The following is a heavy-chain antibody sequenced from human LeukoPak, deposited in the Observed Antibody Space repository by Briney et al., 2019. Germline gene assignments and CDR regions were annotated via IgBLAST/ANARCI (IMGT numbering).Heavy chain of an antibody. CDR3: ARDAADGATPDH. Sequence: GGSLRLSCAASGFTFSSYSMNWVRQAPGKGLEWVSSISSSSSSYIYYADSVKGRFTISRDNAKNSLYLQMNSLRAEDTAVYYCARDAADGATPDHWGQGTLVTVSS. J-gene: IGHJ4*02. CDR1: GFTFSSYS. D-gene: IGHD4-17*01. CDR2: ISSSSSSYI. V-gene: IGHV3-21*01.